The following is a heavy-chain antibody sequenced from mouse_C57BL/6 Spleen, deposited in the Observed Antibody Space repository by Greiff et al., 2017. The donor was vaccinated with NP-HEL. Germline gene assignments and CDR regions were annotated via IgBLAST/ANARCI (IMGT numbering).Heavy chain of an antibody. V-gene: IGHV14-4*01. CDR1: GFNIKDDY. CDR2: VDPENGDT. D-gene: IGHD2-3*01. Sequence: EVQLQQSGAELVRPGASVKLSCTASGFNIKDDYMHWVKQRPEQGLEWIGWVDPENGDTEYASKFQGKATITADTSSNTAYLQLSSLTSEDTAVYYCTTSGWLPPYFDYWGHGTTLTVSS. J-gene: IGHJ2*01. CDR3: TTSGWLPPYFDY.